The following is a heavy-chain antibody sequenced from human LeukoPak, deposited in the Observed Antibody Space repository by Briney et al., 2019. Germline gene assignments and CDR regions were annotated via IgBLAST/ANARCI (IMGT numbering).Heavy chain of an antibody. V-gene: IGHV4-30-4*01. CDR1: GGSISSGDYY. J-gene: IGHJ6*02. D-gene: IGHD6-13*01. Sequence: PSQTLSLTCTVSGGSISSGDYYWSWIRQPPGKGLEWIAYMYYSGSTYYNPSLKSRVTISVDTSKNQFSLKLSSVTAADTAVYYCARDGSPIAAAGTDYGMDVWGQGTTVTVSS. CDR2: MYYSGST. CDR3: ARDGSPIAAAGTDYGMDV.